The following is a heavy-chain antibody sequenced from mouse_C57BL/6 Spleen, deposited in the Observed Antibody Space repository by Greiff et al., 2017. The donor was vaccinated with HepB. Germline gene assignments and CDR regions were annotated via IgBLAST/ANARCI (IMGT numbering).Heavy chain of an antibody. CDR2: INPNNGGT. Sequence: EVKVVESGPELVKPGASVKIPCKASGYTFTDYNMDWVKQSHGKSLEWIGDINPNNGGTIYNQKFKGKATLTVDKSSSTAYMELRSLTSEDTAVYYCARGGDRDDFLYYAMDYWGQGTSVTVSS. CDR3: ARGGDRDDFLYYAMDY. D-gene: IGHD2-4*01. V-gene: IGHV1-18*01. J-gene: IGHJ4*01. CDR1: GYTFTDYN.